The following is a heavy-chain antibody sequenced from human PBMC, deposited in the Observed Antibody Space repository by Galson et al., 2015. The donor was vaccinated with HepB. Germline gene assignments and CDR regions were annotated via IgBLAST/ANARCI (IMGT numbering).Heavy chain of an antibody. D-gene: IGHD2-2*01. CDR3: AGDGPPYCSTTSCSAYNWFDP. V-gene: IGHV1-18*04. CDR2: ISVYNGNT. J-gene: IGHJ5*02. Sequence: SVKVSCKASGHTLTSYGINWVRQAPGQGLEWMGWISVYNGNTNLAQKLQGRVTMTTDTSTSTAYMELRGLRSDDTAVYYCAGDGPPYCSTTSCSAYNWFDPWGQGTLVIVSS. CDR1: GHTLTSYG.